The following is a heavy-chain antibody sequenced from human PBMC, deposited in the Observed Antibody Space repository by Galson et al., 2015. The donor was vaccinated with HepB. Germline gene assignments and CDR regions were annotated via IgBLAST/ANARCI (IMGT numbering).Heavy chain of an antibody. CDR2: ISGSGGST. CDR1: GFTFSSYA. D-gene: IGHD1-26*01. V-gene: IGHV3-23*01. Sequence: SLRLSCAASGFTFSSYAMSWVRQAPGEGLEWVSAISGSGGSTYYADSVKGRFTIPRDNSKNTLYLQMNSLRAEDTAVYYCAKPGVEGGATTYAGFDYWGQGTLVTVSS. J-gene: IGHJ4*02. CDR3: AKPGVEGGATTYAGFDY.